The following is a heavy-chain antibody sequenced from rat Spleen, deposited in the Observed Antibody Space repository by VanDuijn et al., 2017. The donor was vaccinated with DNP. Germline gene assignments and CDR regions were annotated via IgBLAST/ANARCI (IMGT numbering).Heavy chain of an antibody. CDR3: AGQGANLPFDY. CDR2: ITNSGDST. CDR1: GFTFSNYA. V-gene: IGHV5S23*01. J-gene: IGHJ2*01. Sequence: EVQLVESGGGLVQPGRSLKLSCAASGFTFSNYAMAWVRQAPTKGLEWVASITNSGDSTYYRDSVEGRFTISRDNAKSRLYLQMNSLKSEDTATYYCAGQGANLPFDYWGQGVVVTVSS. D-gene: IGHD5-1*01.